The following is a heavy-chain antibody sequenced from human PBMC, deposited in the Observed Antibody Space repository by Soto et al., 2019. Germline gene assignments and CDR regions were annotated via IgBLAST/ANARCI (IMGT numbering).Heavy chain of an antibody. D-gene: IGHD2-2*01. CDR1: GGTFSSYA. Sequence: QVQLVQSGAEVKKPGSSVKVSCKASGGTFSSYAISWVRQAPGQGLEWMGGIIPIFGTANYAQKFQGRVTITADESTSTAYMELSSLRSEDTAVYYCARVVVVPAATHYYGMDVWRQGTTVTVSS. CDR3: ARVVVVPAATHYYGMDV. J-gene: IGHJ6*02. V-gene: IGHV1-69*01. CDR2: IIPIFGTA.